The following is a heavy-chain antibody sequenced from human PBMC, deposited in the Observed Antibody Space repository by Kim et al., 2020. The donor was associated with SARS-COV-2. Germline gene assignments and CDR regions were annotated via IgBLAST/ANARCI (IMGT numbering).Heavy chain of an antibody. J-gene: IGHJ6*02. CDR2: IIPIFGTA. CDR1: GGTFSSYA. V-gene: IGHV1-69*13. D-gene: IGHD6-19*01. CDR3: AREGRGSSGWYVDYYGMDV. Sequence: SVKVSCKASGGTFSSYAISWVRQAPGQCLEWMGGIIPIFGTANYAQKFQGRVTITADESTSTAYMELSSLRSEDTAVYYCAREGRGSSGWYVDYYGMDVWGQGTTVTVSS.